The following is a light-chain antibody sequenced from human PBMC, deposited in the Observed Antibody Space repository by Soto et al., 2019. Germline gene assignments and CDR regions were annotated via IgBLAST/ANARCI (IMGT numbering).Light chain of an antibody. Sequence: QSVLTQPASVSGSPGQSIAISCTGTSSDVGGYNYVSWYQQHPGKVPKLLINDVSNRPSGVSSRFSGSKSGNTASLTISGLQAEDEADYYCNSYTISSTHVFGSGTKVTVL. V-gene: IGLV2-14*01. CDR3: NSYTISSTHV. J-gene: IGLJ1*01. CDR1: SSDVGGYNY. CDR2: DVS.